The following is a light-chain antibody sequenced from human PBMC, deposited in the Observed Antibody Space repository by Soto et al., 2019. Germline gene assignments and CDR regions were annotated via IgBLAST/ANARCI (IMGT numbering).Light chain of an antibody. CDR2: DVS. CDR1: EDVGNS. V-gene: IGKV3-11*01. Sequence: DIVLTQSPAILSLSPGERATLSCRASEDVGNSLAWYQQRPGQSPRLLIYDVSNRATGIPSRFSGSGSGADFTLTISSLEPYDFAVYYCQQRYNRPPTLGQGTRVDIK. J-gene: IGKJ1*01. CDR3: QQRYNRPPT.